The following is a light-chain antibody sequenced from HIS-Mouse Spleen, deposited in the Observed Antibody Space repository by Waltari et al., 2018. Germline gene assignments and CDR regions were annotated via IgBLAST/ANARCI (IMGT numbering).Light chain of an antibody. CDR1: QSVSSN. J-gene: IGKJ2*01. CDR3: QQYNNWPPYT. Sequence: EIVMTQSPATLSVSPGERATLPCRARQSVSSNLAWYKQKPGQAPRLLIYGASTRATGIPARFSGSGSGTEFTLTISSLQSEDFAVYYCQQYNNWPPYTFGQGTKLEIK. V-gene: IGKV3-15*01. CDR2: GAS.